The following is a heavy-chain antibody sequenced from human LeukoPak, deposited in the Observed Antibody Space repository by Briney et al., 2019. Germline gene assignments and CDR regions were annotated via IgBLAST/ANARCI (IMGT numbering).Heavy chain of an antibody. Sequence: SETLSLTRAVYGGSFSGYYWSWIRQPPGKGLEWIGEINHSGSTNHNPSLKSRVTISVDPSKNQFSLKLSSVTAADTAVYYCARSMTSIAAAGTRYFDYWGQGTLVTVSS. D-gene: IGHD6-13*01. CDR3: ARSMTSIAAAGTRYFDY. J-gene: IGHJ4*02. CDR1: GGSFSGYY. CDR2: INHSGST. V-gene: IGHV4-34*01.